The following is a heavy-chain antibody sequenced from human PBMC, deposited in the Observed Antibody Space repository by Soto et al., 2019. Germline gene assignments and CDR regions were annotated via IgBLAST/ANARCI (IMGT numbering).Heavy chain of an antibody. CDR2: ISGSGGST. V-gene: IGHV3-23*01. Sequence: GGSLRLSCASSGFTFSSYAMSWVRQAPGKGLEWVSAISGSGGSTYYADSVKGRFTISRDNSKNTLYLQMNSLRAEDTAVYYCARSIRWRKGIVRVPAAAILGYFDYWGQGTLVTVSS. J-gene: IGHJ4*02. CDR3: ARSIRWRKGIVRVPAAAILGYFDY. D-gene: IGHD2-2*01. CDR1: GFTFSSYA.